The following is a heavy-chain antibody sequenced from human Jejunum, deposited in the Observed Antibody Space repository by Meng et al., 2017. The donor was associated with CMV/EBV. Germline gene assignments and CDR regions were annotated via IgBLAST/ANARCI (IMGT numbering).Heavy chain of an antibody. CDR3: ARVVMAEQQLDY. D-gene: IGHD1/OR15-1a*01. CDR1: GYTFTDYF. J-gene: IGHJ4*02. Sequence: ASGYTFTDYFYNWVRQAPGQGLEWMGWMNPNSGGTRDAQKFQGKVTMTRDTSINMAYMELSGLTSADTAVYYCARVVMAEQQLDYWGQGTLVTVSS. V-gene: IGHV1-2*02. CDR2: MNPNSGGT.